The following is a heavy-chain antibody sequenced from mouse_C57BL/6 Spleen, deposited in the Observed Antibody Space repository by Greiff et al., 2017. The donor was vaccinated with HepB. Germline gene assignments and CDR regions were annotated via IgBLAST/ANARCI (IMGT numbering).Heavy chain of an antibody. D-gene: IGHD1-1*01. J-gene: IGHJ1*03. CDR1: GYAFSSSW. CDR2: IYPGDGDT. Sequence: QVQLQQSGPELVKPGASVKISCKASGYAFSSSWMNWVKQRPGKGLEWIGRIYPGDGDTNYNGKFKGKATLTADKSSSTAYMQLSSLTSEDSAVYFCARGDYGRYFDVWGTGTTVTVSS. V-gene: IGHV1-82*01. CDR3: ARGDYGRYFDV.